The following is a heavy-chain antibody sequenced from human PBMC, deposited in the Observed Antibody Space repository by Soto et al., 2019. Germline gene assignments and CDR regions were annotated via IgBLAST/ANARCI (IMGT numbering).Heavy chain of an antibody. CDR1: GGSISSGGSY. V-gene: IGHV4-31*03. CDR3: ARDEGGYNHFDY. D-gene: IGHD5-12*01. Sequence: QVQLQESGPGLVNPSQTLSLTCTVSGGSISSGGSYWSWIRQHPGKGLEWIGYIYYSGSIYYSPSLKGRLTISIDTSNNQFSLKLSSVTAADAAVYYCARDEGGYNHFDYWGQETLVTVSS. CDR2: IYYSGSI. J-gene: IGHJ4*02.